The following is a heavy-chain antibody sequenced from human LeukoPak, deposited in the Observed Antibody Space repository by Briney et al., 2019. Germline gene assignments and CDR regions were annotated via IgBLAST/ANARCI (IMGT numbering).Heavy chain of an antibody. CDR2: FSSEGTAT. CDR1: GFTLSRHW. Sequence: PGGSLRLSCVASGFTLSRHWTHWVRQAPGKGLVWVSRFSSEGTATTYADSVKGRFTMSSDNAKNTLYLQMNSLGAEDTAVYYCTRDSSRDGLDIWGRGTMVTVSS. V-gene: IGHV3-74*01. J-gene: IGHJ3*02. CDR3: TRDSSRDGLDI.